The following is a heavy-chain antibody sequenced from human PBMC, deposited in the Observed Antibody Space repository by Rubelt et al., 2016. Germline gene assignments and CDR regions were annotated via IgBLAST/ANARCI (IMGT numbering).Heavy chain of an antibody. V-gene: IGHV4-31*03. J-gene: IGHJ4*02. Sequence: QVHLQESGPGLVKPSQTLSLTCTVSGGSINTADYYWTWIRQFPGKGLEWIGYIHYSGITYSNPSLKSRVMISLDTSKNEFSLKLTSVTAADTAVYYCATDEAPGVGKSDYWGLGARVTVS. CDR2: IHYSGIT. CDR3: ATDEAPGVGKSDY. CDR1: GGSINTADYY. D-gene: IGHD1-26*01.